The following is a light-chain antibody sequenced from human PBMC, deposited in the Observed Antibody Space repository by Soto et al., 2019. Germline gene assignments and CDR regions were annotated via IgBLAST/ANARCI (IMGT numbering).Light chain of an antibody. J-gene: IGKJ1*01. CDR1: QSISNW. CDR3: QRYNSYRAT. Sequence: DIQMTQSPSTLSASVGDRVTITCRASQSISNWLAWYQQKPGKAPKLLIYDASSLESGVPSRFSGSGSGTEFTLTIRSLQPDDFATYYCQRYNSYRATFDQGTKVEIK. CDR2: DAS. V-gene: IGKV1-5*01.